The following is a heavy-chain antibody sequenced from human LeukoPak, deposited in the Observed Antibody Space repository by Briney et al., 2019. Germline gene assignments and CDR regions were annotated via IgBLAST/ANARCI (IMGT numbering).Heavy chain of an antibody. J-gene: IGHJ4*02. CDR3: ARQALSSSWYDGNFGY. CDR2: IDPSDSYT. Sequence: GESLKISCKGSGYSFTSYWISWVRQMPGKGLEWMGRIDPSDSYTNYSPSFQGHVTISADKSISTAYLQWSSLKASDTAMYYCARQALSSSWYDGNFGYWGQGTLVTVSS. D-gene: IGHD6-13*01. CDR1: GYSFTSYW. V-gene: IGHV5-10-1*01.